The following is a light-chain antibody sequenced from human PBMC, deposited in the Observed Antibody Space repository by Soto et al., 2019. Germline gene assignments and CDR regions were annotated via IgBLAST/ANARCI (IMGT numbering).Light chain of an antibody. J-gene: IGKJ1*01. CDR3: QQHNNWPPWT. Sequence: EIVMTQSPATLSVSPGERATLSCRASQSVSSNLAWYQQKPGQAPRLLIYGAFTRATDIPARFSGGGSGTEFTLTISSLQSEDFAVYYCQQHNNWPPWTFGQGTKVESK. V-gene: IGKV3-15*01. CDR1: QSVSSN. CDR2: GAF.